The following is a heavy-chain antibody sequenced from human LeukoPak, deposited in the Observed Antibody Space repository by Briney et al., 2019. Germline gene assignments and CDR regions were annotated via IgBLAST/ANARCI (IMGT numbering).Heavy chain of an antibody. V-gene: IGHV3-48*03. CDR1: GFTFSTYE. Sequence: GGSLRLSCAASGFTFSTYEINWVRQAPGKGLEWLSHISTSGSSIHYADSVKGRFTISRDNAKNSLYLQMNSLRAEDTAVYYCARDPSSWYYYYMDVWGKGTTVTVSS. J-gene: IGHJ6*03. CDR2: ISTSGSSI. CDR3: ARDPSSWYYYYMDV. D-gene: IGHD6-13*01.